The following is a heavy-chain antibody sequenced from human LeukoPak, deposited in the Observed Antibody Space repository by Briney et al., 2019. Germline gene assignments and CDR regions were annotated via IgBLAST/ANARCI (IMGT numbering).Heavy chain of an antibody. V-gene: IGHV3-53*01. CDR2: IYGGGST. CDR3: ARVGSQATFDY. CDR1: GFTVSSNY. J-gene: IGHJ4*02. D-gene: IGHD1-26*01. Sequence: GGSLRLSCAASGFTVSSNYMSWVRQAPGKGLEWVSVIYGGGSTYYADSVKGRFTISRDNSKNTLYLQMNSLRAEDTAVYYCARVGSQATFDYWGQGTLVTVSS.